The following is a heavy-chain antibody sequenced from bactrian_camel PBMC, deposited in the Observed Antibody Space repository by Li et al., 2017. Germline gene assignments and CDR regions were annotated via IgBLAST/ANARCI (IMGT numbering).Heavy chain of an antibody. D-gene: IGHD7*01. CDR1: GFTFSSGA. CDR2: IFSDGSKQ. J-gene: IGHJ4*01. V-gene: IGHV3S7*01. Sequence: VQLVESGGDLVQPGGSLRLSCAASGFTFSSGAMSWVRQAPGKELEWVTGIFSDGSKQFYTDSVRGRFTISRNNAKKTLYLQMANLKSEDTALYYCATDLFPSYWGQGTQVTVS. CDR3: ATDLFPSY.